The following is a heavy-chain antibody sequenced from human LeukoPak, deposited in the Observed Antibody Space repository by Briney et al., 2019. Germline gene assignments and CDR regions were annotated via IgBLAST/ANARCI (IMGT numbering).Heavy chain of an antibody. CDR3: AKESRVRGVSIRESHYHYYYGMDV. CDR2: IYTNGDT. J-gene: IGHJ6*02. Sequence: SETLSLTCSVSGDSINNFYWTWIRQPAGKGLEWIGRIYTNGDTNYNPSLKSRLTLSVDTFKNQFSLKLNSVTAADAALYFCAKESRVRGVSIRESHYHYYYGMDVWGRGITVTVSS. D-gene: IGHD3-10*01. CDR1: GDSINNFY. V-gene: IGHV4-4*07.